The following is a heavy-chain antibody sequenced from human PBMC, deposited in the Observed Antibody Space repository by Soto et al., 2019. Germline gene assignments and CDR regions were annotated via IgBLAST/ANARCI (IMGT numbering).Heavy chain of an antibody. D-gene: IGHD6-19*01. J-gene: IGHJ6*02. Sequence: GGSLRLSCAASGFTFSSYAMHWVRQAPGKGLEWVAVISYDGSNKYYADSVKGRFTISRDNSKNTLYLQMNSLRAEDTAVYYCARESSLVGCYYGMDVWGQGTTVTVSS. CDR2: ISYDGSNK. CDR3: ARESSLVGCYYGMDV. V-gene: IGHV3-30-3*01. CDR1: GFTFSSYA.